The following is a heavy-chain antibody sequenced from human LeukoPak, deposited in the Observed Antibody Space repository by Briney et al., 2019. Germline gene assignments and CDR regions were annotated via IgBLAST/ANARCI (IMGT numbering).Heavy chain of an antibody. CDR3: ARDFDYGGNPGVPVDY. CDR2: IYYSGST. V-gene: IGHV4-30-4*01. CDR1: GGSISSGDYY. Sequence: SETLSLTCAVSGGSISSGDYYWSWIRQPPGKGLEWIGYIYYSGSTYYNPSLKSRVTISVDTSKNQFSLKLSSVTAADTAVYYCARDFDYGGNPGVPVDYWGQGTLVTVSS. D-gene: IGHD4-23*01. J-gene: IGHJ4*02.